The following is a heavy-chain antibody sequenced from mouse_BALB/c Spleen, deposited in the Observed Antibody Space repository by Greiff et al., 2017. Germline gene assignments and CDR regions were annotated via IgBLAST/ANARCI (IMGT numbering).Heavy chain of an antibody. J-gene: IGHJ3*01. CDR3: AMLYDGYFAY. V-gene: IGHV5-9-3*01. Sequence: EVQLVESGGGLVKPGGSLKLSCAASGFTFSSYAMYWVRQTPEKRLEWVATISSGGSYTYYPDSVKGRFTISRDNAKNTLYLQMSSLRSEDTAMYYCAMLYDGYFAYWGQGTLVTVSA. CDR1: GFTFSSYA. D-gene: IGHD2-3*01. CDR2: ISSGGSYT.